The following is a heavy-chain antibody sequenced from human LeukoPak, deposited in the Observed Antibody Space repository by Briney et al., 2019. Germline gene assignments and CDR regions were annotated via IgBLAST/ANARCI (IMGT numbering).Heavy chain of an antibody. V-gene: IGHV4-4*07. CDR1: GGSISSYY. D-gene: IGHD3-3*01. Sequence: PSETLSLTCTVSGGSISSYYWSWIRQPAGKGLEWIGRIYTSGSTNYNPSLKSRVTMSVDTSKNQFSLKLSSVTAADTAVYYCARMGLTLGPVWSGYGSSPSLIYMDVWGKGTTVTVSS. CDR3: ARMGLTLGPVWSGYGSSPSLIYMDV. CDR2: IYTSGST. J-gene: IGHJ6*03.